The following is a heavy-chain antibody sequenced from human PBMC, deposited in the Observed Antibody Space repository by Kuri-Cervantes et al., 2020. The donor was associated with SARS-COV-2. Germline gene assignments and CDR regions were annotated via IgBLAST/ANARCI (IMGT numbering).Heavy chain of an antibody. J-gene: IGHJ3*02. V-gene: IGHV4-34*01. CDR2: IHHSGAT. Sequence: SETLSLTCAVYDESLSGYYWSWIRQPPGKGLEWIGEIHHSGATKYNSSLKRRVTISADTSTNQFSLRLSSVTAADTAVYYCARHFGRAFDIWGQGTMVTVSS. D-gene: IGHD3-3*02. CDR1: DESLSGYY. CDR3: ARHFGRAFDI.